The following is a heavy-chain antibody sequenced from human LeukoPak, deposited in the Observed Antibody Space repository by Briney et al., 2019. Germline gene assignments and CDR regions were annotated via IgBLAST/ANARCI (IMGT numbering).Heavy chain of an antibody. Sequence: SVKVSCKASGGTFSSYPISWVRQAPGQGLEWMGRIIPIFGTANYAQKFQGRVTITTDESTSTAYMELSSLRSEDTAVYYCARTKNKIAAAMGNAFDIWAQGTMVTVSS. V-gene: IGHV1-69*05. D-gene: IGHD6-13*01. CDR1: GGTFSSYP. CDR2: IIPIFGTA. J-gene: IGHJ3*02. CDR3: ARTKNKIAAAMGNAFDI.